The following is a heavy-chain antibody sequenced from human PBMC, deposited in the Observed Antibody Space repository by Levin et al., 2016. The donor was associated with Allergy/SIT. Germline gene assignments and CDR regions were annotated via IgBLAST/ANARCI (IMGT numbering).Heavy chain of an antibody. V-gene: IGHV3-33*01. D-gene: IGHD3-22*01. CDR2: IWYDGSKK. Sequence: GGSLRLSCAASGFMFSRYGMDWVRQAPGKGLEWVAVIWYDGSKKYYAESVKGRFTVSRDNSKNTLDLELNSLRVDDTAVYYCARQNYYDSDGAFDLWGQGTMVIVSS. CDR3: ARQNYYDSDGAFDL. CDR1: GFMFSRYG. J-gene: IGHJ3*01.